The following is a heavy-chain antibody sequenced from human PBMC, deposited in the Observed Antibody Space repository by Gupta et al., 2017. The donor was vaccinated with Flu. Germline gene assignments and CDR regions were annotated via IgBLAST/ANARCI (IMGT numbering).Heavy chain of an antibody. Sequence: PGQGLEWIGGVVPMLGTADYAQKFQGRVTINADESATTVYMELRGLRSEDAAVYYCATTKDRSSGSYYDVFDVWGQGTEVNVSS. D-gene: IGHD1-26*01. V-gene: IGHV1-69*01. J-gene: IGHJ3*01. CDR3: ATTKDRSSGSYYDVFDV. CDR2: VVPMLGTA.